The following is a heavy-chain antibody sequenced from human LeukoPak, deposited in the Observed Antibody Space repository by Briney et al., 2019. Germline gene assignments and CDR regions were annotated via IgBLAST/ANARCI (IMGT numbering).Heavy chain of an antibody. D-gene: IGHD5-24*01. CDR1: GGSISSDSYY. CDR2: IYYSGSI. Sequence: PSETLSLTCTVSGGSISSDSYYWGWIRQPPGKGLEWIGSIYYSGSIYYNPSLKSRVTILVDTSKNQFSLRLTSVTAADTAVYFCARPSPPGDGYNPPDHWGQGTLVTVSS. V-gene: IGHV4-39*01. CDR3: ARPSPPGDGYNPPDH. J-gene: IGHJ4*02.